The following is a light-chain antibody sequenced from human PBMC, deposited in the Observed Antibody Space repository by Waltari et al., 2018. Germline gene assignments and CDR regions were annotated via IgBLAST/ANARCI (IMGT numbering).Light chain of an antibody. CDR2: GKN. V-gene: IGLV3-19*01. Sequence: SSELTQDPAVSVALGQTVRITCKGDSLRTYYASWYQQKLGQAPVLVIYGKNNRPSGIPDRFSGSSSGNTASLTITGAQAEDEADYYCNSRDSSGDHPFGTGTKVTVL. CDR3: NSRDSSGDHP. J-gene: IGLJ1*01. CDR1: SLRTYY.